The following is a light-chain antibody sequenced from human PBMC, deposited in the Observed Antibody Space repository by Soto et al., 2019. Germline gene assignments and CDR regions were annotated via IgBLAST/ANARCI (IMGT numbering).Light chain of an antibody. CDR3: QQRSNWPVT. J-gene: IGKJ1*01. V-gene: IGKV3-11*01. CDR2: DAS. CDR1: QSVSSY. Sequence: EIVLTQSPATLSLSPGEGATLSCRASQSVSSYLAWYQQKPGQAPRLLIYDASNRATGIPARFSGSGSGTASTLTISSLEPEDFAVYYCQQRSNWPVTFGLGTKV.